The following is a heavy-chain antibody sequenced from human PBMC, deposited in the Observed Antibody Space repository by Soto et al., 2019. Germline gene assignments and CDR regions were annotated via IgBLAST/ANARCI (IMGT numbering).Heavy chain of an antibody. CDR2: IRSKGYGGTT. Sequence: GGSLRLSCTASGFTFGDYAMSWFRQAPGKGLEWVGFIRSKGYGGTTEYAASVKGRFSISRDDSKSIAYLQMNSLKTEDTAVYYCSSAGVVRVEAPYDPWGQGTLVTVS. CDR1: GFTFGDYA. V-gene: IGHV3-49*03. D-gene: IGHD2-15*01. J-gene: IGHJ5*02. CDR3: SSAGVVRVEAPYDP.